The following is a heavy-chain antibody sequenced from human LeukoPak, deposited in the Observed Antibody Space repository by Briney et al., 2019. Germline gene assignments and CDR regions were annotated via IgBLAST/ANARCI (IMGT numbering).Heavy chain of an antibody. CDR1: GFTFSSYS. D-gene: IGHD3-22*01. Sequence: PGGSLRLSCAASGFTFSSYSMNWVRQAPGKGLEWVSAISGSGGSTYYADSVKGRFTISRDNSKNTLYLQMNSLRAEDTAVYYCAKVVDSSGYYYFDYWGQGTLVTVSS. V-gene: IGHV3-23*01. J-gene: IGHJ4*02. CDR2: ISGSGGST. CDR3: AKVVDSSGYYYFDY.